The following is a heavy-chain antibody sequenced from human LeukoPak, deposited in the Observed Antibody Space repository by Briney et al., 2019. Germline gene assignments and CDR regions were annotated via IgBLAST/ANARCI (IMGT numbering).Heavy chain of an antibody. V-gene: IGHV3-74*01. D-gene: IGHD2-15*01. CDR3: ARELPFEY. J-gene: IGHJ4*02. Sequence: GGSLRLSCAASGFTFSNYWMHWVRHAPGKGLVWISRIKSDGSRTDYADSVKGRFTISRDNAKNTLYLQMNSLRAEDTAVYYCARELPFEYWGQGPLVTVSS. CDR2: IKSDGSRT. CDR1: GFTFSNYW.